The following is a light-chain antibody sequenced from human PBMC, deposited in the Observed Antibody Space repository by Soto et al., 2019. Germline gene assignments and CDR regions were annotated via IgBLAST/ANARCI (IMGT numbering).Light chain of an antibody. Sequence: NFMLTQPHSVSEYPGKTATISCTRRSGSIASNYVQWYQLRPGSAPTTVIYEDNQRPSGVPDRFSGSIDSSSNSASLTISGLKTDDEAHYYCQSYDSSNPWVFGGGTKLTVL. CDR3: QSYDSSNPWV. J-gene: IGLJ3*02. CDR2: EDN. CDR1: SGSIASNY. V-gene: IGLV6-57*03.